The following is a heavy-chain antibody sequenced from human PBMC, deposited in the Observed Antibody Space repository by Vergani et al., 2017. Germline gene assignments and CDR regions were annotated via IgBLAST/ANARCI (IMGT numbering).Heavy chain of an antibody. D-gene: IGHD2-21*01. V-gene: IGHV5-51*03. CDR3: TGHVPCGDGSCSYFDH. CDR1: ESSFISNE. CDR2: INPIDSKI. J-gene: IGHJ4*02. Sequence: EVMLVQSGAEVKKPGESLKISCKYSESSFISNEIAWVRQMSGKGLQWMGNINPIDSKIAYSPSFQGQAIMSLDNSITTAYLQWRSLKASDIAIYYWTGHVPCGDGSCSYFDHWGQGTQVTVSS.